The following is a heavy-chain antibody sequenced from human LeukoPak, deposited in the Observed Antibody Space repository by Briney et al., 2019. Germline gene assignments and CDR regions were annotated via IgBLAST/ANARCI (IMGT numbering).Heavy chain of an antibody. Sequence: PGGSLRLSCAASGFTFSGYRMHWVRQVPGKGLVWVSRINDDGRYTVYADSVKGRFTISRDNAKNTLYLQMNSLRAEDTAVYYCAREILAPGKTLDCWGQGALVTVSS. V-gene: IGHV3-74*01. CDR2: INDDGRYT. J-gene: IGHJ4*02. CDR3: AREILAPGKTLDC. CDR1: GFTFSGYR.